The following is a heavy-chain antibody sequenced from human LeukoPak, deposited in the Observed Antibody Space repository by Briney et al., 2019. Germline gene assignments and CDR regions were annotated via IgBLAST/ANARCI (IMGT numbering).Heavy chain of an antibody. D-gene: IGHD1-26*01. CDR3: ARETSGSYPPFGY. J-gene: IGHJ4*02. CDR1: GGTFSSYA. CDR2: IIPIFGTA. V-gene: IGHV1-69*13. Sequence: SVKVSCKASGGTFSSYAISWVRQAPGQGLEWMGGIIPIFGTANYAQKFQGRVTITADESTSTAYMELSSLRSEDTAVYYCARETSGSYPPFGYWGQGTLVTVSS.